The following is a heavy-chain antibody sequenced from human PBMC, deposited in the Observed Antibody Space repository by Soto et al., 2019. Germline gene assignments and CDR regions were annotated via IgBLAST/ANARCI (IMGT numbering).Heavy chain of an antibody. Sequence: PSETLSLTXTVSGGSISSYYWSWIRQPPGKGLEWIGYIYYSGSTNYNPSLKSRVTISVDTSKNQFSLKLSSVTAADTAVYYCAREGPVSSYYDLWSGPSGFDYWGQGTLVTVSS. J-gene: IGHJ4*02. CDR2: IYYSGST. CDR1: GGSISSYY. D-gene: IGHD3-3*01. CDR3: AREGPVSSYYDLWSGPSGFDY. V-gene: IGHV4-59*01.